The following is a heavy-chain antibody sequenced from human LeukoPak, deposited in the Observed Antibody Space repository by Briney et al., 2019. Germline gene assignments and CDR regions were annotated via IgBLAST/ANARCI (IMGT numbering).Heavy chain of an antibody. J-gene: IGHJ5*02. Sequence: SETLSLTCTVCGGSISSSSDYWAWVRQPPGKGLEWIGSIHYSGTTYYTSSLKSRVTMSVYTSKNQFSLKLSSVTAADTAVYYCARLILGGNNWFDLWGQGTLVTVSS. CDR2: IHYSGTT. CDR1: GGSISSSSDY. V-gene: IGHV4-39*01. CDR3: ARLILGGNNWFDL. D-gene: IGHD7-27*01.